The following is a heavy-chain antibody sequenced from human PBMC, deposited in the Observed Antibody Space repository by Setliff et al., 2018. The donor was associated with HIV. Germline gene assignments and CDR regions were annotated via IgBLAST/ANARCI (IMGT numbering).Heavy chain of an antibody. Sequence: PSETLSLTCTVSGVSISSHYWSWIRQPPGKGLEWIGTLYFSGSTNNNSSLKSRVTISGDTSKNLFSLEVTSVTAADTAVYFCARPVSKNFYGMDVWGLGATVTVSS. CDR2: LYFSGST. CDR1: GVSISSHY. V-gene: IGHV4-59*11. J-gene: IGHJ6*02. CDR3: ARPVSKNFYGMDV.